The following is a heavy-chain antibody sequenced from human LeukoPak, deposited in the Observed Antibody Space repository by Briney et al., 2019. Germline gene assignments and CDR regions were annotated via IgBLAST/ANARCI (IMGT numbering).Heavy chain of an antibody. J-gene: IGHJ4*02. CDR2: IYSGGST. V-gene: IGHV3-53*01. CDR1: GFTVSSNY. CDR3: ASALLAYPYYFDY. D-gene: IGHD3-3*01. Sequence: PGGSLRLSCAASGFTVSSNYMSWVRQAPGKGLEWVSVIYSGGSTYYADSVKGRFTISRDNSKNTLYLQMNSLRAEDTAVYYCASALLAYPYYFDYWGQGTLVTVSS.